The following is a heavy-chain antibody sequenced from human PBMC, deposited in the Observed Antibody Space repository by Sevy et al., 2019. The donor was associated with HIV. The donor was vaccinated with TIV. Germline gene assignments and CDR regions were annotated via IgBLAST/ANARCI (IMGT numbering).Heavy chain of an antibody. Sequence: GGSLRLSCATSGFTFGDYCMSWVRQAPGKGLEWISFFKSKAHGGTAENAASVKDRLTISGDDSKGIVYLQMNNLKTEDTAVYFCTRWSGSQSIFDYWGQGTLVTVSS. J-gene: IGHJ4*02. CDR2: FKSKAHGGTA. CDR3: TRWSGSQSIFDY. D-gene: IGHD1-26*01. CDR1: GFTFGDYC. V-gene: IGHV3-49*04.